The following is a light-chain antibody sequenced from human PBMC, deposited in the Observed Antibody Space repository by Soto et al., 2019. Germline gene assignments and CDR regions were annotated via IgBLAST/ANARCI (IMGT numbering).Light chain of an antibody. J-gene: IGKJ5*01. CDR2: KAS. Sequence: DIQMTQSPSTLSASVGDRVTITCRASQSISSWLAWYQQKPGKAPKSLIYKASSLESGVPSRFSGSGSGTEFTLTISSLQPDDFATYYCQQDLSYPINLGQGTRLEIK. CDR3: QQDLSYPIN. CDR1: QSISSW. V-gene: IGKV1-5*03.